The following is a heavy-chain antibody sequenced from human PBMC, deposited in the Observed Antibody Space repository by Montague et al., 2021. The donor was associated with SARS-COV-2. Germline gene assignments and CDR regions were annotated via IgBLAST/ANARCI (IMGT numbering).Heavy chain of an antibody. CDR3: ATITLGYCTNGVCQPPDY. CDR1: GGSISSSSYY. CDR2: IYYSGST. Sequence: SETLSLTRTVSGGSISSSSYYWGWIRQPPGKGLEWIGSIYYSGSTYYNPSLKSRVTISVDTSKNQFSLKLSSVTAADTAVYYCATITLGYCTNGVCQPPDYWGQGTLVTVSS. V-gene: IGHV4-39*01. D-gene: IGHD2-8*01. J-gene: IGHJ4*02.